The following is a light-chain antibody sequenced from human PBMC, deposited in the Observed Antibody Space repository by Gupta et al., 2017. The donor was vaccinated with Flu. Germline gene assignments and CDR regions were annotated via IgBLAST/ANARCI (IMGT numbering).Light chain of an antibody. Sequence: QSVLTHPPSSSGTPAERVIISCSGNLSNIGSNYVFWYQQVPGAAPRLLLYSNCQRPSGVPDRFSGSKADTSASLAINGLQSEEEADYYWATWDDTLNAVVFGEGTKLTVL. CDR2: SNC. CDR3: ATWDDTLNAVV. CDR1: LSNIGSNY. J-gene: IGLJ2*01. V-gene: IGLV1-47*02.